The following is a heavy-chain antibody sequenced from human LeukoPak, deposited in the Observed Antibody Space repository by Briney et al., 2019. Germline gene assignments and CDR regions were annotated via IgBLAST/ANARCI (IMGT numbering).Heavy chain of an antibody. Sequence: PSETLSLTCAVYGVSFSGYYWSWIRQPPGKGLEWIGEINHSGSTNYNPSLKSRVTMSVDTSMNQFSLKLSSVTAADTAVYYCARINNSRRWLQPYYYYYYMDVWGKGTTVTISS. V-gene: IGHV4-34*01. J-gene: IGHJ6*03. CDR2: INHSGST. D-gene: IGHD5-24*01. CDR3: ARINNSRRWLQPYYYYYYMDV. CDR1: GVSFSGYY.